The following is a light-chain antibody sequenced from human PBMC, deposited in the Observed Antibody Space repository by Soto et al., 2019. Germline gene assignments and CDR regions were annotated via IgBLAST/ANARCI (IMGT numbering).Light chain of an antibody. J-gene: IGLJ1*01. CDR1: TSNIGRNT. Sequence: QSVLTQPPSASGTPGQRVTISCSGSTSNIGRNTVNWYQQLPGTAPKLLIHSNNLRPSGVPDRFSGSKSGTSASLAISGLQSEDEADYYCAVWDDSLTGALVGDGTKVTAL. CDR2: SNN. V-gene: IGLV1-44*01. CDR3: AVWDDSLTGAL.